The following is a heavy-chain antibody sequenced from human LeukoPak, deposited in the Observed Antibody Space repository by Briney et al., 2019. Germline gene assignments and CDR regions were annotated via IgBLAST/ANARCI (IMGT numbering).Heavy chain of an antibody. Sequence: PGGSLRLYCAASGFTFSDYYMSWIRQAPGKGLEWVSYISSSSSYTNYADSVKGRFTISRDNAKNSLYLQMNSLRAEDTAVYYCARDLDGYSSLNYFDYWGQGTLVTVSS. V-gene: IGHV3-11*06. CDR2: ISSSSSYT. D-gene: IGHD6-19*01. CDR1: GFTFSDYY. J-gene: IGHJ4*02. CDR3: ARDLDGYSSLNYFDY.